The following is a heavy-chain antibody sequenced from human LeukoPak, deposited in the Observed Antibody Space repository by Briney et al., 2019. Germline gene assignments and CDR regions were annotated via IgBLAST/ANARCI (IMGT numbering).Heavy chain of an antibody. CDR3: ARAGYSYGTGYYFDY. Sequence: SETLSLTCTVSGGSISSYYWSWIRLPPGKGLEWIGYIYYTGATYYNPSPKSRVTISLDTSENQFSLKLSSVTAADAAVYYCARAGYSYGTGYYFDYWGQGALVTVSS. CDR1: GGSISSYY. CDR2: IYYTGAT. V-gene: IGHV4-59*01. J-gene: IGHJ4*02. D-gene: IGHD5-18*01.